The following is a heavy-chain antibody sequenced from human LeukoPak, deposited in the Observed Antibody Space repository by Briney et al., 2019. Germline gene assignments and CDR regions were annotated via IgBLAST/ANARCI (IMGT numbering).Heavy chain of an antibody. CDR1: GFTFSSYW. V-gene: IGHV3-7*01. D-gene: IGHD4-11*01. Sequence: GGSLRLSCAASGFTFSSYWMSWVRQAPGKGLEWVANIKQDGSEKYYVDSVKGRFTISRDNAKNSLYLQMNSLRAEDTAVYYCARDCSNYYYYMDVWGKGTTVTVSS. CDR3: ARDCSNYYYYMDV. J-gene: IGHJ6*03. CDR2: IKQDGSEK.